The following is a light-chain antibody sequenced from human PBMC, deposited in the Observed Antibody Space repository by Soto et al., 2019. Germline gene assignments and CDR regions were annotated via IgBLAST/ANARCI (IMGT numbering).Light chain of an antibody. CDR1: QSVSSN. CDR2: GAS. J-gene: IGKJ5*01. Sequence: EIVMTQSPATLSVSPGERATLSCRASQSVSSNLAWYQQKPGQAPRLLIYGASTRATVIPARFSGSRSGTDFTLTISSLQSEDFAVYYCQQYNTWPPTFGQGTRLEIK. V-gene: IGKV3-15*01. CDR3: QQYNTWPPT.